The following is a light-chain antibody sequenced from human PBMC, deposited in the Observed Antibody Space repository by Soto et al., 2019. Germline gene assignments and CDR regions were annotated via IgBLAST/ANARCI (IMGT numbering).Light chain of an antibody. CDR3: AAWDDSLSGVV. CDR1: SSNIGSNY. Sequence: QSVLTQPPSASGTPGQRVTISCSGSSSNIGSNYVFWYQHLPGTPPKLLIYRNNQRPSGVPDRFSGSKSGTSASLAISGLRSEDETDYYCAAWDDSLSGVVFGGGTKVTVL. J-gene: IGLJ2*01. CDR2: RNN. V-gene: IGLV1-47*01.